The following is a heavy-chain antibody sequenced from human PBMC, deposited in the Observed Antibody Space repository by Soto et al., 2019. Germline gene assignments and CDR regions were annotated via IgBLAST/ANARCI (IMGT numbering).Heavy chain of an antibody. CDR2: IIPILGIA. D-gene: IGHD4-17*01. CDR1: GGTFSSYT. CDR3: ARGWATVTTGWFAP. V-gene: IGHV1-69*02. J-gene: IGHJ5*02. Sequence: QVQLVQSGAEVKKPGSSVKVSCKASGGTFSSYTISWVRQAPGQGLEWMGRIIPILGIANYAQKFQGRVTITADKSTSTAYMELRSLRSEDTAVDYCARGWATVTTGWFAPWGQGTLVTVSS.